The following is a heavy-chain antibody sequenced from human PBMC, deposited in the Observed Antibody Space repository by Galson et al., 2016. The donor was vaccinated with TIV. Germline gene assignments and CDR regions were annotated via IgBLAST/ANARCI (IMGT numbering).Heavy chain of an antibody. J-gene: IGHJ4*02. V-gene: IGHV7-4-1*02. CDR3: AREKAGPGY. Sequence: SVKVSCKASGYTFRNYAMNWMRQAPGQGFEWMGWINTDTGHPTYAQGFTGRFVFSLDTSVNTAYLEITSLRTEDTAAYYCAREKAGPGYWGQGTLITVSS. CDR1: GYTFRNYA. D-gene: IGHD6-19*01. CDR2: INTDTGHP.